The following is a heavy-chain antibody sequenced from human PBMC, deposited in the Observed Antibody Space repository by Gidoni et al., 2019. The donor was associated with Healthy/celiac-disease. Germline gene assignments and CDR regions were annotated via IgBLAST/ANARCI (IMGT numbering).Heavy chain of an antibody. CDR3: ARVRRGYYDSSGYYYSDAFDI. J-gene: IGHJ3*02. D-gene: IGHD3-22*01. CDR1: GFTFSSYS. CDR2: ISSSSSYI. V-gene: IGHV3-21*01. Sequence: EVQLVASGGGLVKPGGSLRLSCAASGFTFSSYSMNWVRQAPGKGLEWVSSISSSSSYIYYADSVKGRFTISRDNAKNSLYLQMNSLRAEDTAVYYCARVRRGYYDSSGYYYSDAFDIWGQGTMVTVSS.